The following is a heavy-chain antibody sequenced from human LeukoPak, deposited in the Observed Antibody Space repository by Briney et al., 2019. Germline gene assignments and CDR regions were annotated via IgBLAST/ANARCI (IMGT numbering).Heavy chain of an antibody. CDR3: ARDESRYCSSTSCYALDY. CDR2: ISSSGSTI. D-gene: IGHD2-2*01. Sequence: GGSLRLSCAASGFTFSDYYMSWIRQAPGKGLEWVSYISSSGSTIYYADSVKGRFTISRDNAKNSLYLQMNSLRAEDTAVYYCARDESRYCSSTSCYALDYWGQGTLVTVSS. V-gene: IGHV3-11*01. CDR1: GFTFSDYY. J-gene: IGHJ4*02.